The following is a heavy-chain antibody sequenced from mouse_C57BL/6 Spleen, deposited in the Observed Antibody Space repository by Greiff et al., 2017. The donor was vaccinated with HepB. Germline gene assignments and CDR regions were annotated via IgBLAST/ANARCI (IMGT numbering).Heavy chain of an antibody. CDR1: GFNIKDDY. CDR2: IDPENGDT. D-gene: IGHD1-1*01. J-gene: IGHJ3*01. V-gene: IGHV14-4*01. CDR3: TAITGAY. Sequence: LVESGAELVRPGASVKLSCTASGFNIKDDYMHWVKQRPEQGLEWIGWIDPENGDTEYASKFQGKATITADTSSNTAYLQLSSLTSEDTAVYYCTAITGAYWGQGTLVTVSA.